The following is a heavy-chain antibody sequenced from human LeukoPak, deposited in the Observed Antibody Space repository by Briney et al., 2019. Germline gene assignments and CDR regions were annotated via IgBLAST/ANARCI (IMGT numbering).Heavy chain of an antibody. CDR2: INPNSGGT. CDR1: GYTFSAYY. J-gene: IGHJ4*02. V-gene: IGHV1-2*02. Sequence: ASVKLSCKASGYTFSAYYLHWVRQAPGQGLEWMGWINPNSGGTNYAQKFQGRVTMTRDTSITTAYMELSSLRSDDTAVYYCARRPDYGDYWGQGTLVTVSS. CDR3: ARRPDYGDY.